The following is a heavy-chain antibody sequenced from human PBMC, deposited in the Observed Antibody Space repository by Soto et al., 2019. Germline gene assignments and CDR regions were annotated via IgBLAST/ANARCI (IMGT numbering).Heavy chain of an antibody. D-gene: IGHD3-10*01. J-gene: IGHJ3*01. V-gene: IGHV2-5*01. CDR2: MYWNDDK. CDR3: IQSERFGDVYF. Sequence: QITLKESGHALVKPTETLTLTCTFSGFSLSTDGVGVGWVRQPPGKALEWLAIMYWNDDKRYSTSLKRRVTITKDTSKNQVVLTMINMDPVDTATYYCIQSERFGDVYFWGQGTMVTVSS. CDR1: GFSLSTDGVG.